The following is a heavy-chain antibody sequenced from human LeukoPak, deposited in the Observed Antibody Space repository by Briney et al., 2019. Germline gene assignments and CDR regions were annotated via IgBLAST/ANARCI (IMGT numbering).Heavy chain of an antibody. CDR3: ARGSAYDFWSGYLKTITKYNWFDP. V-gene: IGHV4-34*01. CDR1: GGSFSGYY. J-gene: IGHJ5*02. D-gene: IGHD3-3*01. CDR2: INHSGTT. Sequence: SETLSLTCAVYGGSFSGYYWSWIRQPPGKGLEWIGEINHSGTTNYNPSLKSRVTISVDTSKNQFSLKLSSVTAADTAVYYCARGSAYDFWSGYLKTITKYNWFDPWGQGTLVTVSS.